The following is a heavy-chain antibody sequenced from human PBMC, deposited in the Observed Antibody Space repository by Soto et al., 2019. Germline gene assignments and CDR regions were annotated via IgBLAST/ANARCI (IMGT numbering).Heavy chain of an antibody. CDR1: GYTITSYG. CDR3: ARDLARTFRRYSYGYKGLDY. V-gene: IGHV1-18*01. Sequence: ASVKVSCKASGYTITSYGISWVRQAPGQGLEWMGWISAYNGNTNYAQKLQGRVTMTTDTSTSTAYMELRSLRSDDTAVYYCARDLARTFRRYSYGYKGLDYWGQGTLVTVSS. CDR2: ISAYNGNT. D-gene: IGHD5-18*01. J-gene: IGHJ4*02.